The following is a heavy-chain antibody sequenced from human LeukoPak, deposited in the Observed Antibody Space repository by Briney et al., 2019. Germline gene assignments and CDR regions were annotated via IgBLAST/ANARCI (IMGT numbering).Heavy chain of an antibody. Sequence: GGSLRLSCAASGFTFSGSAMHWVRQASGKGLEWVGRIRSKANSYATAYAASVKGRFTISRDDSKNTAYLQMSSLKTEDTAVYYCTRLSPYNYYDSSGFSYYYYMDVWGKGTTVTVSS. D-gene: IGHD3-22*01. CDR2: IRSKANSYAT. J-gene: IGHJ6*03. V-gene: IGHV3-73*01. CDR1: GFTFSGSA. CDR3: TRLSPYNYYDSSGFSYYYYMDV.